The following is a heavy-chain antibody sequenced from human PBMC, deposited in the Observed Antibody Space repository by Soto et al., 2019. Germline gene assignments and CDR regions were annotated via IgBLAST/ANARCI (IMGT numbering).Heavy chain of an antibody. V-gene: IGHV4-39*01. J-gene: IGHJ4*02. CDR3: ARPSHNSGWYEVGY. D-gene: IGHD6-19*01. Sequence: SETLSLTCTVSGGSISSSSYYWGWIRQPPGKGLEWIGSIYYSGSTYYNPSLKSRVTISVDTSKNQFSLKLSSVTAADTAVYYCARPSHNSGWYEVGYWGQGTLVTVSS. CDR2: IYYSGST. CDR1: GGSISSSSYY.